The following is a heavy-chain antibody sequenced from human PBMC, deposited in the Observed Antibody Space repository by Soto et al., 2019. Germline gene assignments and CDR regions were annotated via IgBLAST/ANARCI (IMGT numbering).Heavy chain of an antibody. J-gene: IGHJ4*02. CDR2: ISGSGSTI. V-gene: IGHV3-23*01. D-gene: IGHD3-22*01. CDR1: GFTFSSYA. Sequence: GGSLRLSCAASGFTFSSYAVSWVRQAPGKGPEWISSISGSGSTIYYADSVKGRFTISRDNSKNTLYLQMSSLRAEDTAVYYCAKVFYYYDSSGYYYFDYWGQGALVTVSS. CDR3: AKVFYYYDSSGYYYFDY.